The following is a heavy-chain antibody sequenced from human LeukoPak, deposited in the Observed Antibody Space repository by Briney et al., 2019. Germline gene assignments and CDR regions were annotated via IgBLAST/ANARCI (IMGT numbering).Heavy chain of an antibody. CDR3: ARDSSSSYYYYYMDV. CDR2: IIPIFGTA. V-gene: IGHV1-69*05. Sequence: SVRVSCKASGGTFSSYAISWVRQAPGQGLEWMGRIIPIFGTANHAQKFQGRVTITTDESTSTAYMELSSLRSEDTAVYYCARDSSSSYYYYYMDVWGKGTTVTVSS. J-gene: IGHJ6*03. CDR1: GGTFSSYA. D-gene: IGHD6-6*01.